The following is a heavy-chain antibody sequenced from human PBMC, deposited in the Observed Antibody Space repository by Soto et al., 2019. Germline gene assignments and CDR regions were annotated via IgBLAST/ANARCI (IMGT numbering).Heavy chain of an antibody. V-gene: IGHV4-30-4*02. D-gene: IGHD3-22*01. Sequence: SDTLSLTCTVSGGSISIGDYYWSWILHPPGKGLEWIGEIYHTGNAYYNPSLKSRVTISVDTSKNQFSLKLTSVTAADAALYYCARDFFDSSDYTTNWFDPWGQGTLVTVSS. CDR1: GGSISIGDYY. J-gene: IGHJ5*02. CDR2: IYHTGNA. CDR3: ARDFFDSSDYTTNWFDP.